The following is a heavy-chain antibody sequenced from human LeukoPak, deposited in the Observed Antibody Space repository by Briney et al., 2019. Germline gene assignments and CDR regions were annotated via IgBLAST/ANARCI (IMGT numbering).Heavy chain of an antibody. D-gene: IGHD4-17*01. J-gene: IGHJ5*02. Sequence: SVKVSCKASGGTFRTYAINWVRQAPGQGLEWMGRIIPLLGIANYAQKLRDKVTITADKSTSTAYMELSSLRSEDTAVYYCASIRDYGDLGWFYPWGQGTLVTVSS. V-gene: IGHV1-69*04. CDR3: ASIRDYGDLGWFYP. CDR2: IIPLLGIA. CDR1: GGTFRTYA.